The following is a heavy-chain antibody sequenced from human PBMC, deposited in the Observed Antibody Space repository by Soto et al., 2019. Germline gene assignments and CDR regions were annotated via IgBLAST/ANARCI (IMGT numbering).Heavy chain of an antibody. CDR1: GGSISSGGYS. V-gene: IGHV4-30-2*01. Sequence: QLQLQESGSGLVKPSQTLSLTCAVSGGSISSGGYSWSWIRQPPGKGLEWIGYIYHRGSHYYKPSLKGGVTIPVDRSKNQFSLKLSSVTAADTAVYYCARWFMYASRFDPWGQGTLVTVS. D-gene: IGHD2-8*01. CDR2: IYHRGSH. J-gene: IGHJ5*02. CDR3: ARWFMYASRFDP.